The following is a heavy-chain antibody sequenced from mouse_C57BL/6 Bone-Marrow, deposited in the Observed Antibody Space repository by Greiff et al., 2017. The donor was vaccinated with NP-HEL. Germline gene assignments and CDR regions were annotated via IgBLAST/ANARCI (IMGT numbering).Heavy chain of an antibody. V-gene: IGHV1-5*01. CDR2: IYPGNSDT. CDR1: GYTFTSYW. D-gene: IGHD1-1*01. CDR3: TRRAYYYGSSYWYFDV. J-gene: IGHJ1*03. Sequence: DVQLQESGTVLARPGASVKMSCKTSGYTFTSYWMHWVKQRPGQGLEWIGAIYPGNSDTSYNQKFKGKAKLTAVTSASTAYMELSSLTNEDSAVYYCTRRAYYYGSSYWYFDVWGTGTTVTVSS.